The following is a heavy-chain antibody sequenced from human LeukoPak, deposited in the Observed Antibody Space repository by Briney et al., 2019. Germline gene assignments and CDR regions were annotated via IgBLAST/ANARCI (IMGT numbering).Heavy chain of an antibody. CDR1: GFTFSNYW. V-gene: IGHV3-7*04. J-gene: IGHJ3*01. Sequence: GGSLRLSCAASGFTFSNYWMSWVRQAPGKGLEWVANIKPDGSEKYCVDSVKGRFSISRDNVRNALYLQMNNLRAGGTALYYCARGDFWSGDYTDAFDVWGQGTMVTVSA. CDR3: ARGDFWSGDYTDAFDV. D-gene: IGHD3-3*01. CDR2: IKPDGSEK.